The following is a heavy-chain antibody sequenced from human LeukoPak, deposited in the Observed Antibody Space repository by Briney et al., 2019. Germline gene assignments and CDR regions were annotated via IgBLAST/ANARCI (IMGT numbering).Heavy chain of an antibody. V-gene: IGHV3-30*04. D-gene: IGHD1-26*01. CDR3: ARSNSGGYYWPIHFDY. CDR1: GFTFSNYA. Sequence: ERSLRLSCAASGFTFSNYALHWVRQAPGKGLEWVAVISYDGNNKYYADSVKGRFTISRDNSKNTLYLQMNSLRAEDTAVYYCARSNSGGYYWPIHFDYWGQGTLVTVSS. CDR2: ISYDGNNK. J-gene: IGHJ4*02.